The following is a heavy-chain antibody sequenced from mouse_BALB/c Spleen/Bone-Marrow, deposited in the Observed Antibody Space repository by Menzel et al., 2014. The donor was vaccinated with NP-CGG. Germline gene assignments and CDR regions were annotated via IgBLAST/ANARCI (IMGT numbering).Heavy chain of an antibody. J-gene: IGHJ2*01. CDR2: ISSGSSTI. Sequence: EVKLVESGGGLVQPGGSRKLSCAASGFTFSSFGMHWVRQAPEKGLEWVAYISSGSSTIYYADTVKGRFTISRDNPKSTLFLQMTSLRSEDTAMHYCARSYYGSSYYFDYWGQGTTLTVSS. CDR3: ARSYYGSSYYFDY. D-gene: IGHD1-1*01. CDR1: GFTFSSFG. V-gene: IGHV5-17*02.